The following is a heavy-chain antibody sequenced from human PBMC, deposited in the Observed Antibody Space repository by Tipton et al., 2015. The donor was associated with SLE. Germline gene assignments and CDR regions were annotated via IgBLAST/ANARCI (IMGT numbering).Heavy chain of an antibody. CDR1: GGSISSSSYY. D-gene: IGHD3-10*01. J-gene: IGHJ4*02. V-gene: IGHV4-39*02. Sequence: TLSLTCTVSGGSISSSSYYWGWIRQPPGKGLEWIGTFYYSGSTYYNPSLKSRVTISVDTSKNHFSLKLSSVTAADTAVYYCAKGMVRGVILSYWGQGTLVTVSS. CDR2: FYYSGST. CDR3: AKGMVRGVILSY.